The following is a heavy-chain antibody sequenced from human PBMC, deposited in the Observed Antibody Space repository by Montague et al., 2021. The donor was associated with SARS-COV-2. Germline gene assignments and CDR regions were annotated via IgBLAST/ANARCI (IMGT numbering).Heavy chain of an antibody. J-gene: IGHJ2*01. D-gene: IGHD6-19*01. CDR1: GGSINTYY. CDR3: ARSTFYSSGWWDNWYFDL. V-gene: IGHV4-59*08. Sequence: SETLSLTCVVSGGSINTYYWSWIRQPPGKGLEWIGYIYYSGSTNYNPSLKSRVTISVDTSKNQFSLKLSSVTAADTAVYYCARSTFYSSGWWDNWYFDLWGRGTLVTVSS. CDR2: IYYSGST.